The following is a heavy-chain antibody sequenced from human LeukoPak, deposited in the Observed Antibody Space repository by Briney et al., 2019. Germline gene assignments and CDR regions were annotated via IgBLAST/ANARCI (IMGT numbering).Heavy chain of an antibody. Sequence: SETLSLACTVSGGSISSYYWSWIRQPPGKGLEWIGYIYYSGSTNYNPSLKSRVTISVDTSKKQFSLKLTSVTAADTAVYYCARDGYSAIDYWGQGTLVTVSA. CDR2: IYYSGST. V-gene: IGHV4-59*01. CDR3: ARDGYSAIDY. D-gene: IGHD1-26*01. CDR1: GGSISSYY. J-gene: IGHJ4*02.